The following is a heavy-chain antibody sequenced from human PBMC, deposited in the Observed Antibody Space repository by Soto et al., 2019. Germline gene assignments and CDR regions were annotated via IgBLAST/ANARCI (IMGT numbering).Heavy chain of an antibody. CDR1: GYTLTSYY. D-gene: IGHD5-12*01. J-gene: IGHJ6*02. V-gene: IGHV1-46*01. CDR3: AQHQKNRYDHTPPNCLLSGMGV. Sequence: QVQLVQSGAEVKKPGASAKVSCTASGYTLTSYYMHWVRQAPGQGLEWMGVINPTDDSARYAQKFQGRVTLTSDTSTSTVSMELRSPIAVHTAAFYHAQHQKNRYDHTPPNCLLSGMGVWGQGTTLTV. CDR2: INPTDDSA.